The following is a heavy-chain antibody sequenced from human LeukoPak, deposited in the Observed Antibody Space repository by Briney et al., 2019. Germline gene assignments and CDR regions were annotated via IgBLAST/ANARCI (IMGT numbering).Heavy chain of an antibody. V-gene: IGHV1-18*01. CDR1: GYTFTSYG. J-gene: IGHJ5*02. D-gene: IGHD6-19*01. CDR2: ISAYNGNT. Sequence: GASVKDSCKASGYTFTSYGISWVRQAPGQGVGWMGWISAYNGNTNYAQKLQGRVTMTTDTSTSTAYLELRSLRSDDTAVYYCAREGSVSSGWSNWFDPWGQGTLVTVSS. CDR3: AREGSVSSGWSNWFDP.